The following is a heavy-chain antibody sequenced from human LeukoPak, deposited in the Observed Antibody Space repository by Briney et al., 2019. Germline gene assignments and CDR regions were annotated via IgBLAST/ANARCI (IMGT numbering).Heavy chain of an antibody. J-gene: IGHJ4*02. CDR1: GFTFSTYW. D-gene: IGHD4-11*01. Sequence: GGSLRLSCAASGFTFSTYWTSWVRQAPGKGLEWVANIKQDGSEKNYVDSVLGRFTVSRDNAENSLYLQMNSLRAEDTAVYYCARGGTTVTARDYFDYWGQGTLVTVSS. CDR3: ARGGTTVTARDYFDY. V-gene: IGHV3-7*01. CDR2: IKQDGSEK.